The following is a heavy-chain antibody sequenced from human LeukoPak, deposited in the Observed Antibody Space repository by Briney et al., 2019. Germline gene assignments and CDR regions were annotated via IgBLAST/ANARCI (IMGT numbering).Heavy chain of an antibody. V-gene: IGHV3-11*01. CDR1: GFTFSDYY. Sequence: KPGGSLRISSAASGFTFSDYYMSWIRQAPGKGLQWFSYLSSSGSTIYYADSVKGRFTISRDNAKNSLYLQMNSLRAEDTAVYYCARDRTGRYYYYYYMDVWGKGTTVTVSS. D-gene: IGHD4-17*01. CDR2: LSSSGSTI. J-gene: IGHJ6*03. CDR3: ARDRTGRYYYYYYMDV.